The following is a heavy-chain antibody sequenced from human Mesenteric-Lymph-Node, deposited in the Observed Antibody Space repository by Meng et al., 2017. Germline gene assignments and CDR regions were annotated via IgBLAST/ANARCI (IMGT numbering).Heavy chain of an antibody. CDR3: GRDQGRQLINH. Sequence: QVPLHESRPGLVTPSATLPLTVSVSGGSRSSDIWWDWVRQPPGKGLEWIGEVYHRGDTNYNPSLKSRVVISVDRSKNQFSLNLSSVTAADTAVYYCGRDQGRQLINHWGQGTLVTVSS. J-gene: IGHJ4*02. D-gene: IGHD1-1*01. V-gene: IGHV4-4*02. CDR1: GGSRSSDIW. CDR2: VYHRGDT.